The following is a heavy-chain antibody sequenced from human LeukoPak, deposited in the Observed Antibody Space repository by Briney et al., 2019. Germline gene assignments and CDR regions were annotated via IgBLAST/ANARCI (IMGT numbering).Heavy chain of an antibody. D-gene: IGHD1-14*01. V-gene: IGHV4-4*07. Sequence: SETLSLTCTVSGGSFSNYYWSWIRQPAGKGLEWIGRIYTSGSTNYNPSVKSRVTMSVDTSNNQFSLKLTSVTAADTAVYYCVRQPPQYYGMDVWGQGTTVTVSS. CDR1: GGSFSNYY. CDR2: IYTSGST. CDR3: VRQPPQYYGMDV. J-gene: IGHJ6*02.